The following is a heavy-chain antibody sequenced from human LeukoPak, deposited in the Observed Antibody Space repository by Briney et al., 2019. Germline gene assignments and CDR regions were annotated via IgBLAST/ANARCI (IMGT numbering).Heavy chain of an antibody. CDR1: GFTFSSYG. CDR3: ASRSRVYY. J-gene: IGHJ4*02. V-gene: IGHV3-30*03. Sequence: GGSLRLSCAASGFTFSSYGMHWVRQAPGKGLEWVAVISYDGSNKYYADSVKGRFTISRDNSKNTLYLQMNSLRAEDTAVYYCASRSRVYYWGQGTLVTVSS. CDR2: ISYDGSNK.